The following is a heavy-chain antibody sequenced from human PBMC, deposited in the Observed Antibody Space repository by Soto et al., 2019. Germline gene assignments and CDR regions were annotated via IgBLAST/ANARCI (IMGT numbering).Heavy chain of an antibody. J-gene: IGHJ6*02. V-gene: IGHV4-39*01. Sequence: SETLSLTCTVSSGSISSSNYYWGWIRQPPGKGLEWIGSIYYTGSTYYNPPLKSRVTISVDMSKNQFSLKVTSVTAADTAVYYCARLNSGSYYYGMDVWGQGTTVTVSS. CDR3: ARLNSGSYYYGMDV. CDR2: IYYTGST. D-gene: IGHD1-26*01. CDR1: SGSISSSNYY.